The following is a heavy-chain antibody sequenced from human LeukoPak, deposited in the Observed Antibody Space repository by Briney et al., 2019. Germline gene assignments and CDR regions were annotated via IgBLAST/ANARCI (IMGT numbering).Heavy chain of an antibody. J-gene: IGHJ6*03. V-gene: IGHV3-23*01. CDR1: GITFSSYA. CDR3: AKDWNQFGSGSHLDYMDV. Sequence: GGSLRLSCAASGITFSSYAMSWVRQVPGKGLEWVSAFSSSGGPTYYADSVKGRFTISRDNSMNTLYLQMNDLRVEDTAVYYCAKDWNQFGSGSHLDYMDVWGKGTTVTVS. D-gene: IGHD3-10*01. CDR2: FSSSGGPT.